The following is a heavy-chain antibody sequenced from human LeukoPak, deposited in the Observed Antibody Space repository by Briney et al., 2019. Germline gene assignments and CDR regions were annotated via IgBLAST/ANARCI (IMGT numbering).Heavy chain of an antibody. V-gene: IGHV1-46*01. CDR1: GYTFTSYY. CDR3: ASGRYSGYVIYGVTISNYMDV. J-gene: IGHJ6*03. D-gene: IGHD5-12*01. CDR2: INPSGGST. Sequence: ASVTVSCKASGYTFTSYYMHWVRQAPEQGLEWMGIINPSGGSTSYAQKFQGRVTMTRDMSTSTVYMELSSLRSEDTAVYYCASGRYSGYVIYGVTISNYMDVWGKGTTGTVS.